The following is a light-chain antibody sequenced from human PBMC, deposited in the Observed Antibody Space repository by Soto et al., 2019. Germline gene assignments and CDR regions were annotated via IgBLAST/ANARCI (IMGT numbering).Light chain of an antibody. CDR1: IHYDF. V-gene: IGLV2-14*01. J-gene: IGLJ1*01. CDR2: EVS. Sequence: QSVLTQPASVSGSPGQSITISCTGYIHYDFVSWYQQHPGTAPKLVIYEVSNRPSGTSDRFSGSKSGHTASLTISGLQTEYEAVYYCGSYTSSSNYVFGTGTKVTVL. CDR3: GSYTSSSNYV.